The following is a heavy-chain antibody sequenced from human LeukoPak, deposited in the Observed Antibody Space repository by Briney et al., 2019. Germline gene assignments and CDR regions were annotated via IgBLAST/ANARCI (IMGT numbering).Heavy chain of an antibody. CDR2: INYSGRT. Sequence: SETLSLTCTISDDSISNNRYFWAWIRQPPGKGLEWIGSINYSGRTYYNPSLKSRVTMSVDTSKNQFSLKLNSVTAADTAVYYCARDYDVLTAYPPTQLFDPWGQGTLVTVSS. V-gene: IGHV4-39*07. D-gene: IGHD3-9*01. J-gene: IGHJ5*02. CDR1: DDSISNNRYF. CDR3: ARDYDVLTAYPPTQLFDP.